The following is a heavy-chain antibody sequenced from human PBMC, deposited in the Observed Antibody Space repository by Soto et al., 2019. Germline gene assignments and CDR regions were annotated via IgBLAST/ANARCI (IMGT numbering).Heavy chain of an antibody. Sequence: SETLSLTCTVSGGSISSSSYYWGWIRQPPGKGLEWIGSIYYSGSTYYNPSLKSRVTISVDTSKNQFSLKLSSVTAADTAVYYCARLIGGIAVAGTAFDIWGQGTMVT. J-gene: IGHJ3*02. CDR2: IYYSGST. CDR1: GGSISSSSYY. V-gene: IGHV4-39*01. D-gene: IGHD6-19*01. CDR3: ARLIGGIAVAGTAFDI.